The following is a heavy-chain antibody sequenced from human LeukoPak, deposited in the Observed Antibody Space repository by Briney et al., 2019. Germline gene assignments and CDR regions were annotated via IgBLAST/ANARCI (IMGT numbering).Heavy chain of an antibody. J-gene: IGHJ4*02. CDR3: ARLSRDGYNFDY. CDR2: IFYSGNN. Sequence: SETLSLTCSVSGGSISNNLYWAWIRQSPGKGLEWIGDIFYSGNNFNSPSLRSRVTISVDTSKNHFSLRLSSVTAADTAVYYCARLSRDGYNFDYWGQGTLVTVSS. D-gene: IGHD5-24*01. V-gene: IGHV4-39*02. CDR1: GGSISNNLY.